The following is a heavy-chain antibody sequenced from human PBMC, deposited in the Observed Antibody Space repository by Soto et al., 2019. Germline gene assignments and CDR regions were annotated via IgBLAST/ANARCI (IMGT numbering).Heavy chain of an antibody. J-gene: IGHJ4*02. CDR2: IDPSDSQT. CDR3: ARQIYDSDTGPNFQYYFDS. CDR1: GYSFAGYW. D-gene: IGHD3-22*01. Sequence: GESLKISCKGSGYSFAGYWITWVRQKPGKGLEWMGRIDPSDSQTYYSPSFRGHVTISVTKSITTVFLQWSSLRASDTAMYYCARQIYDSDTGPNFQYYFDSWGQGTPVPSPQ. V-gene: IGHV5-10-1*01.